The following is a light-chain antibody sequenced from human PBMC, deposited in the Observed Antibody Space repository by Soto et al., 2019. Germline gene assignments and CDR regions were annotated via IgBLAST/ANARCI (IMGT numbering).Light chain of an antibody. Sequence: EIVLTQSPATLSLSPGETATLSCRASQSVRGYLAWYQQKLGQAPRLLISDAYNRAAGVPARFSGSGSGPDFTLTISSLEPEDFAVYYCQQRSAWPLTFGGGTKVEIK. CDR3: QQRSAWPLT. V-gene: IGKV3-11*01. CDR2: DAY. CDR1: QSVRGY. J-gene: IGKJ4*01.